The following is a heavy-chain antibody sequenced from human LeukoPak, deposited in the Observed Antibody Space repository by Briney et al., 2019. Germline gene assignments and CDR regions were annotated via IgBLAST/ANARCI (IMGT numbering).Heavy chain of an antibody. Sequence: GGSLRLSCAASGLTLNSYSMNWVRQAPGEGLEWVSSISSSTKYIYYADSLKGRFTISRDNAKNTLYLQVNSLRVEDTAVYYCPRDEYSTSLDSWGQGTLVTVSS. J-gene: IGHJ4*02. CDR1: GLTLNSYS. CDR2: ISSSTKYI. D-gene: IGHD6-13*01. V-gene: IGHV3-21*01. CDR3: PRDEYSTSLDS.